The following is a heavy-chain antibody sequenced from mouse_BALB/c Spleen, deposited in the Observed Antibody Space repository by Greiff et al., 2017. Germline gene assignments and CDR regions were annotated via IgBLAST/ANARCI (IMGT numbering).Heavy chain of an antibody. V-gene: IGHV5-17*02. D-gene: IGHD2-3*01. Sequence: EVKVEESGGGLVQPGGSRKLSCAASGFTFSSFGMHWVRQAPEKGLEWVAYISSGSSTIYYADTVKGRFTISRDNPKNTLFLQMTSLRSEDTAMYYCARDDGYYLGYWGQGTTLTVSS. CDR2: ISSGSSTI. J-gene: IGHJ2*01. CDR1: GFTFSSFG. CDR3: ARDDGYYLGY.